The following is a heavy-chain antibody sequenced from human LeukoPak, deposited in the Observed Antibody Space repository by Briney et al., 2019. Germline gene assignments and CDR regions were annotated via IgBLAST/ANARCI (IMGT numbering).Heavy chain of an antibody. CDR3: ARAGENMMAGTSWFDP. D-gene: IGHD6-19*01. Sequence: GGSLRLSCAASGFTFSSYWMSWVRQAPGKGLEWVANIKQDGSEKYYVDSVKGRFTISRDNAKNSLYLQMSSLRAEDTAVYYCARAGENMMAGTSWFDPWGQGTLVTVSS. CDR1: GFTFSSYW. V-gene: IGHV3-7*01. CDR2: IKQDGSEK. J-gene: IGHJ5*02.